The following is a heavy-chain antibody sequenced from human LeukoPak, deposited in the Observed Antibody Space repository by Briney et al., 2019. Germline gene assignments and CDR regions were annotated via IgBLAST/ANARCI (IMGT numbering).Heavy chain of an antibody. J-gene: IGHJ5*02. Sequence: PGGSLRLSCAASGFTFSSYGMHWVRQAPGKGLEWVAFIRYDGSNKYYADSVKGRFTISRDNSKNTLYLQMNSLRAEDTAVYYCAKDLDPYSRDWFDPWGQGTLVTVSS. V-gene: IGHV3-30*02. CDR1: GFTFSSYG. CDR2: IRYDGSNK. CDR3: AKDLDPYSRDWFDP. D-gene: IGHD5-12*01.